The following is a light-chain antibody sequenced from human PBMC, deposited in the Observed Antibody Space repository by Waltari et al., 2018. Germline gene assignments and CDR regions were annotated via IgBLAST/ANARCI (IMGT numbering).Light chain of an antibody. CDR1: QSLLHSNGNTY. Sequence: DIVMTQTPLSLPVTPGKPASISCRSSQSLLHSNGNTYLYWYLQKPGQPPRLLIYRVSNRFSGVPDRFSGSGSGTDFTLKISRVEAEDVGVYYCMQALQTPFTFGPGTKLDIK. V-gene: IGKV2-29*02. CDR2: RVS. CDR3: MQALQTPFT. J-gene: IGKJ3*01.